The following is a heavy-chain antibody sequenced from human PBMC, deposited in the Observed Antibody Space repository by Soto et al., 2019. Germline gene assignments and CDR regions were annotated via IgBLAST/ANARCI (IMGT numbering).Heavy chain of an antibody. CDR2: IDWDDDK. V-gene: IGHV2-70*11. CDR1: GGSISSYY. Sequence: TLSLTCTVSGGSISSYYWSWIRQPPGKALEWLARIDWDDDKYYSTSLKTRLTISKDTSKTQVVLTMTNMDPVDTATYYCARIKGMHRGMDVWGQGTTVTVSS. J-gene: IGHJ6*02. CDR3: ARIKGMHRGMDV. D-gene: IGHD3-10*01.